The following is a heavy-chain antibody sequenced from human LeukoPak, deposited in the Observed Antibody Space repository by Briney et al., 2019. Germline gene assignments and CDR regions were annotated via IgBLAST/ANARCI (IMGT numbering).Heavy chain of an antibody. J-gene: IGHJ4*02. Sequence: ASVKVSCKASGGTFSSYAISWVRQAPGQGLEWMGGIIPILNTAKYAQKFRDRVTITADESTRTAYMELSSLRSDDTAVYYCARLEWELREDYWGQGTLVTVSS. CDR1: GGTFSSYA. CDR3: ARLEWELREDY. D-gene: IGHD1-26*01. CDR2: IIPILNTA. V-gene: IGHV1-69*13.